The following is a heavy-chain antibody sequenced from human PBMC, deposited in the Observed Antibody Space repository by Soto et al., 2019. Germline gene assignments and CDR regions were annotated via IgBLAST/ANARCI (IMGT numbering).Heavy chain of an antibody. Sequence: PGGSLRLSCAASGFTFSSYGMHWVRQAPGKGLEWVAVISYDGSNKYYADSVKGRFTISRDNSKNTLYLQMNSLRAEDTAVYYCAKEYGDLFDYWGQGTLVTVSS. J-gene: IGHJ4*02. CDR2: ISYDGSNK. CDR3: AKEYGDLFDY. D-gene: IGHD4-17*01. CDR1: GFTFSSYG. V-gene: IGHV3-30*18.